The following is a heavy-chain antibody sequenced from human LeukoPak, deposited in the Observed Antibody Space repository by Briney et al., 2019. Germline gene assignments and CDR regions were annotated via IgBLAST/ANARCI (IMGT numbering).Heavy chain of an antibody. CDR2: ISWDGGST. CDR1: GFTFDDYA. Sequence: GGSLRLSCAASGFTFDDYAMHWVRQAPGEGLEWVSLISWDGGSTYYADSVKGRFTISRDNSKNSLYLQMNSLRAEDTALYYCAKDFSGTNDYYYYMDVWGKGTTVTVSS. J-gene: IGHJ6*03. V-gene: IGHV3-43D*03. D-gene: IGHD1-26*01. CDR3: AKDFSGTNDYYYYMDV.